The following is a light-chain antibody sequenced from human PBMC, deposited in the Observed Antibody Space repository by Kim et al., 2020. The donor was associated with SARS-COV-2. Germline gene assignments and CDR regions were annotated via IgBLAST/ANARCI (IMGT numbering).Light chain of an antibody. CDR3: HQYGSSPYT. J-gene: IGKJ2*01. CDR2: GTS. V-gene: IGKV3-20*01. Sequence: ENVLTQSPGTLSLSPGERATLSCRASQSVSSSYLAWYQQTPGQAPRLLIYGTSTGATGIPGRFTGSGSGTDFTLTITRLEPEDFAVYYCHQYGSSPYTFGQGTKLEI. CDR1: QSVSSSY.